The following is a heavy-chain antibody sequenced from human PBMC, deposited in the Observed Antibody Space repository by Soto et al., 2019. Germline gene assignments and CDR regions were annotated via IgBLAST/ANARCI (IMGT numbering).Heavy chain of an antibody. V-gene: IGHV1-2*04. CDR1: GYTFTGYY. CDR3: ARARGTAMAPLYYYYGMDV. D-gene: IGHD5-18*01. CDR2: INPNSGGT. J-gene: IGHJ6*02. Sequence: ASVNVSCKASGYTFTGYYMHWVRQAPGQGLEWMGWINPNSGGTNYAQKFQGWVTMTRDTSISTAYMELSRLRSDDTAVYYCARARGTAMAPLYYYYGMDVWGQGTTVTVSS.